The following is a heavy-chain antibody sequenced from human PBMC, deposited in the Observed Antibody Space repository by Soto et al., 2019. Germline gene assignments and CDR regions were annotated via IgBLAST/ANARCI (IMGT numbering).Heavy chain of an antibody. CDR2: INAGNGNT. D-gene: IGHD3-22*01. J-gene: IGHJ6*02. V-gene: IGHV1-3*01. Sequence: ASVKVSCKASGYTFTSYAMHWVRQAPGQRLEWMGWINAGNGNTKYPQKFQGRVTITRDTSASTAYMELSSLRSEDTAVYYCARRIQGGLLYDSSGYWAYGMDVWGQGTTVTVSS. CDR3: ARRIQGGLLYDSSGYWAYGMDV. CDR1: GYTFTSYA.